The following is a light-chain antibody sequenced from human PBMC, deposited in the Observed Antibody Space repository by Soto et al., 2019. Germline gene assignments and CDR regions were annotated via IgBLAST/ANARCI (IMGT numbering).Light chain of an antibody. Sequence: EIVLTQSPGTLSLSPGERATLSCRASQSVSSSYLAWYQQKPGQAPRLLIYGASSSATGIPDRFSGRGSGTDRTLTISRLEPEDCAVCYCQQYGSSPLTFGGGTKVEIK. V-gene: IGKV3-20*01. J-gene: IGKJ4*01. CDR2: GAS. CDR1: QSVSSSY. CDR3: QQYGSSPLT.